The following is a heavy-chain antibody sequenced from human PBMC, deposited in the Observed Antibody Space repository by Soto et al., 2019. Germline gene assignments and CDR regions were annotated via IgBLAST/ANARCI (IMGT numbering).Heavy chain of an antibody. CDR2: IYWDDDK. J-gene: IGHJ4*02. V-gene: IGHV2-5*02. D-gene: IGHD2-2*02. CDR1: GFSLSTSGVG. CDR3: ARDIVVVPAAITLDY. Sequence: QITLKESGPPLVKPTQTLTLTCTFSGFSLSTSGVGVGWIRQPPGKALEWLALIYWDDDKRYSPSLKSRLTITKDTSKNQVVLTMTNMDPVDTATYYCARDIVVVPAAITLDYWGQGTLVTVSS.